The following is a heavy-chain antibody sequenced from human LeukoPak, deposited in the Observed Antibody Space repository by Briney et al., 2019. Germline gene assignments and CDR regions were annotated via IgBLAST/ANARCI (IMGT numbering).Heavy chain of an antibody. D-gene: IGHD3-9*01. V-gene: IGHV3-48*03. CDR3: ARGGVRYLTRENWFDP. J-gene: IGHJ5*02. Sequence: QAGGSLRLSCAASGFTFSSYEMNWVRQAPGKGLEWVSYISSSGSTIYYADSVKGRFTISRDNAKNSLYLQMNSLRAEDTAVYYCARGGVRYLTRENWFDPWGQGTLVTVSS. CDR2: ISSSGSTI. CDR1: GFTFSSYE.